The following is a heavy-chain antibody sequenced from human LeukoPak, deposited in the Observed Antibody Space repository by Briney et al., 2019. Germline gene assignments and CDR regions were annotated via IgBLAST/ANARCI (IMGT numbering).Heavy chain of an antibody. CDR2: IWYDGSNR. CDR3: ARDRGPYVLLWFGELNWFDP. J-gene: IGHJ5*02. Sequence: PGRSLRLSCAASGFTFSSYGMRWVRQAPGKGLGWVAVIWYDGSNRYYADSVKGRFTISRDNSKNTLYLQMNSLRAEDTAVYYCARDRGPYVLLWFGELNWFDPWGQGTLVTVSS. CDR1: GFTFSSYG. V-gene: IGHV3-33*01. D-gene: IGHD3-10*01.